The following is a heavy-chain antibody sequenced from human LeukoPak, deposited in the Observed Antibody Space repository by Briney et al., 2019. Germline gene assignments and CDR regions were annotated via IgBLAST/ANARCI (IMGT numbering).Heavy chain of an antibody. Sequence: SQTLSLTCSVSGGSISRGGYYWSWIRQHPGKGLEWIGYIYYSGSTYYNPSLKSRVTISVDRPKNHFSLKLSSVTAADTAVYYCARDHDYGDYRGDAFDIWGQGTMVTVSS. CDR2: IYYSGST. J-gene: IGHJ3*02. CDR1: GGSISRGGYY. CDR3: ARDHDYGDYRGDAFDI. V-gene: IGHV4-31*03. D-gene: IGHD4-17*01.